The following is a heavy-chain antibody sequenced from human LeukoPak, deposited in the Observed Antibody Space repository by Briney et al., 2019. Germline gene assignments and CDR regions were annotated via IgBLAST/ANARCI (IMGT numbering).Heavy chain of an antibody. J-gene: IGHJ4*02. Sequence: SETLSLTCTVSGGSIRSYYWSWIRQPPGKGLEWIGYIYNSGSTNYNPSLKSRVTISVDTSKNQFSLKLSSVTAADTAVYYCARSYITAAALDDWGQGTLVTVSS. CDR3: ARSYITAAALDD. D-gene: IGHD6-13*01. CDR1: GGSIRSYY. V-gene: IGHV4-59*01. CDR2: IYNSGST.